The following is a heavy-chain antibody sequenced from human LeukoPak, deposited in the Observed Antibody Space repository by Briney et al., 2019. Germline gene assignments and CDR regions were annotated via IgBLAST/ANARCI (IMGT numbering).Heavy chain of an antibody. CDR1: GGSISSYY. J-gene: IGHJ4*02. V-gene: IGHV4-59*01. CDR2: IYYSGST. D-gene: IGHD6-19*01. Sequence: SETLSLTCTVSGGSISSYYWSWIRQPPGKGLEWIGYIYYSGSTNYNPSLKSRVTISVDTSKNQFSLKLSSVTAADTAVYYCARGGFGGRGWSIFDYWGQGTLVTVSS. CDR3: ARGGFGGRGWSIFDY.